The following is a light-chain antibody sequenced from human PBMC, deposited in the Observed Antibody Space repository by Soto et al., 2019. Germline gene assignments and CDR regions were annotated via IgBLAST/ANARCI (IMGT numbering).Light chain of an antibody. Sequence: QPVLTQPASVSGSPGQSITISCTGTSSDVGSYNLVSWYQQHPGKAPKLMIYEVSKRPSGVSNRFSGSKSGNTASLTISGLQAEDEADYYCCSYAGSSTAVFGGGTQLTVL. CDR3: CSYAGSSTAV. J-gene: IGLJ7*01. CDR2: EVS. V-gene: IGLV2-23*02. CDR1: SSDVGSYNL.